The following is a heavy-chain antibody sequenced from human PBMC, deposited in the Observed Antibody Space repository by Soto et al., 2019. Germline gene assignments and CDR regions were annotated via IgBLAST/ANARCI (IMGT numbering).Heavy chain of an antibody. J-gene: IGHJ4*02. CDR1: GFTFNTHW. CDR3: ARGGAMGVDY. D-gene: IGHD1-26*01. Sequence: RRLSCTASGFTFNTHWMHWVRQAPGKGLGWVSRIYFDGITTNYADSVKGRLTVSRDNAKNTVYLHVNTLRDEDTAVYYCARGGAMGVDYWGQGTLVTVSS. CDR2: IYFDGITT. V-gene: IGHV3-74*01.